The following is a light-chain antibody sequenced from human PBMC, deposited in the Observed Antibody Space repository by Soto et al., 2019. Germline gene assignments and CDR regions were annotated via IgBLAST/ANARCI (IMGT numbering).Light chain of an antibody. CDR1: GSDVGGYNY. J-gene: IGLJ1*01. CDR2: EVS. CDR3: ISFTRSSTFV. Sequence: QSVLTQPASVSGSPGQSISISCTGTGSDVGGYNYVSWYQQHPGKAPKLMIYEVSNRPSGVSNRFSGSKSANTASLTISGLQAEDEADYYCISFTRSSTFVFGTGTKLTV. V-gene: IGLV2-14*01.